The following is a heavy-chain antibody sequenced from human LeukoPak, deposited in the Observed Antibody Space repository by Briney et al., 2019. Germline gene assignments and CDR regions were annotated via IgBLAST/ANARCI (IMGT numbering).Heavy chain of an antibody. J-gene: IGHJ4*02. Sequence: GGSLRLSCVASGFTFSSFAMSWVRQTPGKGLEWVSAISNSGGSTYYADSVKGRFTISRDNSKNTLYLEMNSLRAEDTAVYYCAREGPVAGNFDYWGQGTLVTVSS. D-gene: IGHD6-19*01. CDR3: AREGPVAGNFDY. CDR1: GFTFSSFA. V-gene: IGHV3-23*01. CDR2: ISNSGGST.